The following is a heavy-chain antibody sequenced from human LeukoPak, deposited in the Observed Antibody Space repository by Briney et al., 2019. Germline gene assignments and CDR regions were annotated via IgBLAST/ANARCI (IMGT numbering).Heavy chain of an antibody. CDR2: IYYSGST. J-gene: IGHJ4*02. Sequence: SQTLSLTCTVSGGSISSGEYYWSWIRQPPGKGLEWIGYIYYSGSTYYNPSLKSRVTLSVDTSKNQFSLKLSSVTAADTAVYYCARDTYSGYDGYWGQGTLVTVSS. CDR3: ARDTYSGYDGY. D-gene: IGHD5-12*01. CDR1: GGSISSGEYY. V-gene: IGHV4-30-4*01.